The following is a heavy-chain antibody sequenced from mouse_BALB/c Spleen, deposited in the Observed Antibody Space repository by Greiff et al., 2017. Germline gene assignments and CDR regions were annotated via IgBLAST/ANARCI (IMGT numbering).Heavy chain of an antibody. CDR3: ARSRSGGYAMDY. J-gene: IGHJ4*01. CDR1: GFTFSSFG. D-gene: IGHD3-1*01. CDR2: ISSGSSTI. Sequence: EVKVVESGGGLVQPGGSRKLSCAASGFTFSSFGMHWVRQAPEKGLEWVAYISSGSSTIYYADTVKGRFTISRDNPKNTLFLQMTSLRSEDTAMYYCARSRSGGYAMDYWGQGTSVTVSS. V-gene: IGHV5-17*02.